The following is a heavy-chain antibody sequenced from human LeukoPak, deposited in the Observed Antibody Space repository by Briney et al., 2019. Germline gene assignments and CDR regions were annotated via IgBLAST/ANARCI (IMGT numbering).Heavy chain of an antibody. J-gene: IGHJ4*02. CDR2: INTHNGAT. Sequence: ASVKVSCKASGYTFTSYSISWVRQAPGQGLEWMGWINTHNGATNYAQHFQGRVTMTTDTAVTTAYMDLDGLISDDAAVYFCARGPIGGLRKGFDIWGQGTLVTVSS. D-gene: IGHD1-26*01. V-gene: IGHV1-18*01. CDR3: ARGPIGGLRKGFDI. CDR1: GYTFTSYS.